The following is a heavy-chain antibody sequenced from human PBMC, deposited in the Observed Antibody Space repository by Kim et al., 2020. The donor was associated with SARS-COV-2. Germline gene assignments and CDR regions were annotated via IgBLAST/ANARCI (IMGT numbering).Heavy chain of an antibody. V-gene: IGHV3-11*06. J-gene: IGHJ4*02. D-gene: IGHD6-13*01. CDR1: GFTFSDYY. CDR3: ARDRARGHDSRGYSPDHY. CDR2: ISSSSSYT. Sequence: GSLRLSCAASGFTFSDYYMSWIRQAPGKGLEWVSYISSSSSYTNYADSVKGRFTISRDNAKNSLYLQMNSLRAEDTTVYYCARDRARGHDSRGYSPDHYWGQGTLVTVSS.